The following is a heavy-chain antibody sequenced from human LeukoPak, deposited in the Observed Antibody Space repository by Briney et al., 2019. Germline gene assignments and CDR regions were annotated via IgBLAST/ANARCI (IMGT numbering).Heavy chain of an antibody. D-gene: IGHD3-9*01. CDR1: GFTFSSYA. V-gene: IGHV3-30*04. CDR2: ISYAGSNK. Sequence: GRSLRLSCAASGFTFSSYAMHWVRQAPGKGLEWVAVISYAGSNKYYADSVKGRFTISRDNSKNTLYLQMNSLRAEDTAVYYCARDATGLSWFDPWGQGTLVTVSS. J-gene: IGHJ5*02. CDR3: ARDATGLSWFDP.